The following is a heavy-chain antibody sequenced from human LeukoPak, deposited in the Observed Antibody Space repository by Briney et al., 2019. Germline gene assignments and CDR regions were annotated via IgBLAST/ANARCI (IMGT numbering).Heavy chain of an antibody. J-gene: IGHJ4*02. D-gene: IGHD5-18*01. Sequence: GGSLRLSCAASGFTFSSYSMNWVRQAPGKGLEWVSYISSSSSTIYYADSVKGRFTISRDNAKNSLYLQMNSLRAEDTAVYYCAREGQLKTDYWGQGTLVTVSS. V-gene: IGHV3-48*01. CDR1: GFTFSSYS. CDR2: ISSSSSTI. CDR3: AREGQLKTDY.